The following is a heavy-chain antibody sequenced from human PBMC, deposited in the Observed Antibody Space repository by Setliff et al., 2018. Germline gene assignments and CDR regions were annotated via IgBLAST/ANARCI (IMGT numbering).Heavy chain of an antibody. V-gene: IGHV4-4*02. Sequence: SETLSLTCAVSGGSISSPNWWNWVRQPPGKGLEWIGEIYHSGTTNYNPSLKSRVTMSVDKSRNQFFLRLTSVTAADTAIYYCTRAYSGSHDYWGQGTLVTVSS. D-gene: IGHD1-26*01. J-gene: IGHJ4*02. CDR1: GGSISSPNW. CDR2: IYHSGTT. CDR3: TRAYSGSHDY.